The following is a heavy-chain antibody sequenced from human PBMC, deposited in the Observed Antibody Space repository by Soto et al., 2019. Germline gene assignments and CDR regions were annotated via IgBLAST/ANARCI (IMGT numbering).Heavy chain of an antibody. CDR2: IFYTGTT. D-gene: IGHD2-2*01. V-gene: IGHV4-39*01. CDR3: ARQGRVVIPSTMAKWFDP. J-gene: IGHJ5*02. Sequence: QLQLQESGPGLVKPSETLSLTCTFSSDSISSSTYYWGWIRQPPGKGLEWIGTIFYTGTTYYNPSLKSRVTIAVDTSKNQFSLRLSSVTAADTAVYYCARQGRVVIPSTMAKWFDPWGQGTLVTVSS. CDR1: SDSISSSTYY.